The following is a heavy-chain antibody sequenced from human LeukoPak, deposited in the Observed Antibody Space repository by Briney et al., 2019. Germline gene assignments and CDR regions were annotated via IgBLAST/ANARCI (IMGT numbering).Heavy chain of an antibody. CDR2: ISYDGSNK. Sequence: GGSLRLSCAASGFTFSSYAMHWVRQAPGKGLEWVAVISYDGSNKYYADSVKGRFTISRDNSKNTLYLQMNSLRAEDTAVYYCARTEMGYYYDSSGYENYFDYWGQGTLVTVSS. CDR1: GFTFSSYA. J-gene: IGHJ4*02. V-gene: IGHV3-30*04. D-gene: IGHD3-22*01. CDR3: ARTEMGYYYDSSGYENYFDY.